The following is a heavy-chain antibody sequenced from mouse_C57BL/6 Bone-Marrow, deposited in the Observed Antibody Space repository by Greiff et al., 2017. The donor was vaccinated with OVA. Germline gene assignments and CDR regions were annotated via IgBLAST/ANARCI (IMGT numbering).Heavy chain of an antibody. CDR3: TRERGLSTWFAY. Sequence: EVQLQQSGTVLARPGASVKMSCKTSGYTFTSYWMHWVKQRPGQGLEWIGAIYPGNSDTSYNQKFKGKAKLTAVTSASTAYMELSSLTNEDTAVYYCTRERGLSTWFAYWGQGTLVTVSA. V-gene: IGHV1-5*01. D-gene: IGHD1-1*01. CDR1: GYTFTSYW. CDR2: IYPGNSDT. J-gene: IGHJ3*01.